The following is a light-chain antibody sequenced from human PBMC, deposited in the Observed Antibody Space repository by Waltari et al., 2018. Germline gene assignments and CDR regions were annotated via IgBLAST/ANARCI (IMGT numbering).Light chain of an antibody. CDR1: QDISRL. CDR2: AAS. CDR3: PQAHSFPLT. V-gene: IGKV1-12*01. J-gene: IGKJ4*01. Sequence: DIQVTQSPSSVSASVGDRVTITSRASQDISRLLTGFQQKPGKVPKLLISAASNLQSGVPSRFSGSGSGTDFTLTISSLQPDDFAIYYCPQAHSFPLTFGGGTKVEIK.